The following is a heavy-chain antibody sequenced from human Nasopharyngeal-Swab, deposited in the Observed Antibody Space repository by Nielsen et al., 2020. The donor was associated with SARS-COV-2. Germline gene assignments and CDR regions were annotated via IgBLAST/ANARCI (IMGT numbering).Heavy chain of an antibody. D-gene: IGHD1-14*01. CDR2: INHSGST. CDR3: AREVIAEPDSDGFDI. V-gene: IGHV4-34*01. Sequence: SETLSLTCAVYGVSFSGYYWSWIRQPPGKGLEWIGEINHSGSTNYNPSLKSRVTISVDTSKNQFSLELSSVTAADTAVYYCAREVIAEPDSDGFDIWGQGTMVTVSS. J-gene: IGHJ3*02. CDR1: GVSFSGYY.